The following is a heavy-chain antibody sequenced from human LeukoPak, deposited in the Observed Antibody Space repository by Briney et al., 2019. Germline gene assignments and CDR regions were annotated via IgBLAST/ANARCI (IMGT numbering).Heavy chain of an antibody. D-gene: IGHD2-15*01. CDR1: GYTFTSYG. CDR2: ISAYNDNT. V-gene: IGHV1-18*01. J-gene: IGHJ6*02. Sequence: ASVKVSCKASGYTFTSYGISWVRQAPGQGLEWMGWISAYNDNTNYAQKLQGRVTMTTDTSTSTAYMELRSLRSDDTAVYYCARDPPRIVVVVAATNYYGMDVWGQGTTVTVSS. CDR3: ARDPPRIVVVVAATNYYGMDV.